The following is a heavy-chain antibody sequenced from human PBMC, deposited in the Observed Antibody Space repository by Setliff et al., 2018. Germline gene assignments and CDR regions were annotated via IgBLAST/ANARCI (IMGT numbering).Heavy chain of an antibody. CDR1: GFTFSKYG. J-gene: IGHJ4*02. D-gene: IGHD6-13*01. Sequence: GGSLRLSCAASGFTFSKYGMYWVRQAPGKGLEWVAFIRYDGSNKYYADSVKGRFTISRDNSKNILYLQMNSLRAEDTAIYYCARCSSWHGHYPHFNYWGQGTLVTVSS. CDR2: IRYDGSNK. V-gene: IGHV3-33*07. CDR3: ARCSSWHGHYPHFNY.